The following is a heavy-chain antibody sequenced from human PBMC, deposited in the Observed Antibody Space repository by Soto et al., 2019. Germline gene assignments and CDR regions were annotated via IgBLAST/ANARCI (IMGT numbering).Heavy chain of an antibody. CDR1: GGSISSGGYY. Sequence: QVQLQESGPGLVKPSQTLSLTCTVSGGSISSGGYYWSWIRQHPGKGLEWIGYIYYSGSTYYNPSLKSRVTISVDTSKNQFSLKLSSVTAADTAVYYCARDSFSGAATKYYYGMAVWGQGTTVTVSS. D-gene: IGHD2-15*01. J-gene: IGHJ6*02. CDR2: IYYSGST. V-gene: IGHV4-31*03. CDR3: ARDSFSGAATKYYYGMAV.